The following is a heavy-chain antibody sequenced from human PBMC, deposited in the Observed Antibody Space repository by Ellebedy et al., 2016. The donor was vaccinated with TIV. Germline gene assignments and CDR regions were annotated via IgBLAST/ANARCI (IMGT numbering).Heavy chain of an antibody. CDR2: IYFSGST. CDR3: ARQLTPSPFDAFDI. J-gene: IGHJ3*02. D-gene: IGHD2-2*01. V-gene: IGHV4-31*03. CDR1: GGSINSGDNY. Sequence: MPSETLSLTCTVSGGSINSGDNYWSWIRQHPGKGLEWIGYIYFSGSTYSNPSLKSRITISVDTAKNQFSLKLSSVTAADTAVYYCARQLTPSPFDAFDIWGQGTVVTVSS.